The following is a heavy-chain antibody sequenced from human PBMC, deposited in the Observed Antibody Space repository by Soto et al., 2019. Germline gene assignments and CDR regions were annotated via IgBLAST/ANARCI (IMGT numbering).Heavy chain of an antibody. J-gene: IGHJ1*01. Sequence: PGRNLRLSCAAHEDSFSRYRMTWVRQAPGKGLEWVSYVTSSSSTIYYADSVKGRFTISRDNAKNSLYLQMNSLRAEDTAVYYWASDLVSSWYLEYFHHWGEG. CDR3: ASDLVSSWYLEYFHH. V-gene: IGHV3-48*01. CDR1: EDSFSRYR. D-gene: IGHD6-13*01. CDR2: VTSSSSTI.